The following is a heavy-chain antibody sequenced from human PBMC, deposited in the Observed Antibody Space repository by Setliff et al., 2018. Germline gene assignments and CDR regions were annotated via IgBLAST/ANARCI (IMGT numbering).Heavy chain of an antibody. J-gene: IGHJ6*03. CDR1: GYTFTAYY. D-gene: IGHD5-18*01. CDR3: ARVRLFKDTAMVPYYMDV. Sequence: ASVKVSCKASGYTFTAYYMHWVRQAPGQGLEWMGWINPGSGATNLAQRFQGRVTMTRDTSISTAYMELSSLRSDDTAVYYCARVRLFKDTAMVPYYMDVWGKGTTVTVSS. CDR2: INPGSGAT. V-gene: IGHV1-2*02.